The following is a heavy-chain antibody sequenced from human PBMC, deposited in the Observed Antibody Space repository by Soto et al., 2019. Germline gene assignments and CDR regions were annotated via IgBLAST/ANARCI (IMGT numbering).Heavy chain of an antibody. CDR3: VREVARVGSTSEPFYS. CDR1: GDSMSGYL. V-gene: IGHV4-4*07. CDR2: VYFTGKI. Sequence: SETLSLTCTVSGDSMSGYLWSWIRQPAGEGLQWIGRVYFTGKINYNPSLRSRVTVSLDMSKNQFYLTLTSVTAADTAAYFCVREVARVGSTSEPFYSWGQGIQVNVS. D-gene: IGHD6-6*01. J-gene: IGHJ4*02.